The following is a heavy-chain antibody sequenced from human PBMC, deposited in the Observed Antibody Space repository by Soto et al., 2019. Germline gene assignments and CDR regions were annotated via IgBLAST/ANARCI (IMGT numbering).Heavy chain of an antibody. CDR2: IYHTGST. CDR3: GRANGTLRRRTCDH. Sequence: PAETLSLTCSVSGGSISTVGHDWTWIRQPPGKGLEWIVSIYHTGSTYYSKSLRSRLTMSVHTSKIRSSLRLRSVTDADTAVNYCGRANGTLRRRTCDHCGQGSLATVAP. D-gene: IGHD1-26*01. CDR1: GGSISTVGHD. J-gene: IGHJ4*02. V-gene: IGHV4-31*03.